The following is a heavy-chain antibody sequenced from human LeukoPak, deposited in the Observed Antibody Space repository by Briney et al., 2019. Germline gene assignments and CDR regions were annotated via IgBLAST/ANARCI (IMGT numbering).Heavy chain of an antibody. CDR1: GYTFTSYA. D-gene: IGHD6-19*01. CDR3: ARDLGIAVAGNWFDP. CDR2: IDAGNGNT. J-gene: IGHJ5*02. Sequence: GASVKVSCKASGYTFTSYAMHWVRQAPGQRLEWMGWIDAGNGNTKYSQKFQGRVTITRDTSTSTAYMELSSLRSEDTAVYYCARDLGIAVAGNWFDPWGQGTLVTVSS. V-gene: IGHV1-3*01.